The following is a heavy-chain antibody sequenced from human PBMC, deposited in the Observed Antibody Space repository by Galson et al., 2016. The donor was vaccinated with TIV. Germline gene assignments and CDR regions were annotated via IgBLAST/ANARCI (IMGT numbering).Heavy chain of an antibody. Sequence: SVKVSCKASGYTFSHYFMHWVRQAPGQGLEWMGRINPNSGGTNYALKFQGRVTMTRDNAISTGYMELRSLTSADTAVYYCARERGPGYCSDTSCYGYYGMDVWGQGTTVTVSS. CDR3: ARERGPGYCSDTSCYGYYGMDV. CDR1: GYTFSHYF. D-gene: IGHD2-2*03. J-gene: IGHJ6*02. CDR2: INPNSGGT. V-gene: IGHV1-2*06.